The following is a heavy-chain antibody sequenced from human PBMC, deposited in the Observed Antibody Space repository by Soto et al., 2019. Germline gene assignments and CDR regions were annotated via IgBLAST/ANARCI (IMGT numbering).Heavy chain of an antibody. D-gene: IGHD5-18*01. CDR2: INSDGSST. CDR3: ARGGIQLWFLFDP. CDR1: GFTFSSYW. Sequence: EVQLVESGGGLVQPGGSLRLSCAASGFTFSSYWMHWVRQAPGKGLVWVSRINSDGSSTSYADSVKGRFTISRDNAKNTLYLQMNRLRAEDTAVYYCARGGIQLWFLFDPWGQGTLVTVSS. J-gene: IGHJ5*02. V-gene: IGHV3-74*01.